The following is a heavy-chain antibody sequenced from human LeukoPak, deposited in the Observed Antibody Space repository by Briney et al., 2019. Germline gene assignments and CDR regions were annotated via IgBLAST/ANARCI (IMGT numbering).Heavy chain of an antibody. CDR2: MNPNSGNT. V-gene: IGHV1-8*03. Sequence: GLEWMGWMNPNSGNTGYAQKFQGRVTITRNTSISTAYMELSSLRSEDTAVYYCARGSSWGYWGQGTLVTVSS. CDR3: ARGSSWGY. J-gene: IGHJ4*02. D-gene: IGHD6-6*01.